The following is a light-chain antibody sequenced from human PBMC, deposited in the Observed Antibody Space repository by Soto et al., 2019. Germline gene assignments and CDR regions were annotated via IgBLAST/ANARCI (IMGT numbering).Light chain of an antibody. Sequence: QSVLTQPPSVSGAPGQRVTISCTGNSSNLGAGYDVHWYQQLPGAAPKLVIFGNRNRPSGVPERFSGSKSGTSASLAITGLQTEDEADYFCSSYAGSNDLVFGGGTKLTVL. CDR3: SSYAGSNDLV. CDR2: GNR. CDR1: SSNLGAGYD. J-gene: IGLJ3*02. V-gene: IGLV1-40*01.